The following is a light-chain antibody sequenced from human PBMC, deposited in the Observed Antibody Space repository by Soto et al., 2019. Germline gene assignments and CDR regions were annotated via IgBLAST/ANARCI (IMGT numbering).Light chain of an antibody. CDR3: QQYYNTPYT. J-gene: IGKJ2*01. V-gene: IGKV4-1*01. CDR1: QSILYSSNNKNY. Sequence: DIVMTQSPDSLAVSLGERATINCKSSQSILYSSNNKNYLAWYQQKPGQPPKLLIYWASTRESGVPDRFSGSGSGTDFTLTISSLQAGDVAVYYCQQYYNTPYTFGQGTQLEIK. CDR2: WAS.